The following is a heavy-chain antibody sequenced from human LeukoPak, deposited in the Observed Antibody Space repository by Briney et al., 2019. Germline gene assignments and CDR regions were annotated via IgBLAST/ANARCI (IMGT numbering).Heavy chain of an antibody. CDR2: TKHDGSER. V-gene: IGHV3-7*04. CDR3: ARGGLYGDYYFDY. CDR1: GVTFTSYW. D-gene: IGHD2-21*02. J-gene: IGHJ4*02. Sequence: GGSLRLSCAASGVTFTSYWMTWVREAPGKGLEWVANTKHDGSERYYVDSVKGRFTISRDNVKNSLFLQMDSLRAEDTAAYYCARGGLYGDYYFDYWGQGTLVTVTS.